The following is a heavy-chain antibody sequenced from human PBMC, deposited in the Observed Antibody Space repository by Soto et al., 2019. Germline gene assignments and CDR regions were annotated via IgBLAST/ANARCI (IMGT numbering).Heavy chain of an antibody. CDR1: GFSVDEYA. CDR3: AKAGLIAAPPDF. Sequence: GGSLRLSCVPSGFSVDEYAMHWVRQAPGKGLEWVSTISWKSGSVAYANSVEGRFTTSRDAAKNSLYLQMNSLGPEDTAFYYCAKAGLIAAPPDFWGQGTLVTVSS. CDR2: ISWKSGSV. D-gene: IGHD6-25*01. J-gene: IGHJ4*02. V-gene: IGHV3-9*01.